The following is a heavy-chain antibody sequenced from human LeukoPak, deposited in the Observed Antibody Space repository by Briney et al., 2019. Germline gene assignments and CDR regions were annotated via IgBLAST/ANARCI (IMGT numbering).Heavy chain of an antibody. J-gene: IGHJ4*02. CDR3: ARDESHYYDSSGYYYNY. D-gene: IGHD3-22*01. CDR2: ISRSGSTK. CDR1: GFTFSDYN. Sequence: PGGSLRLSCAASGFTFSDYNMRWIRQAPGKGLEWVSSISRSGSTKYYADSVKGRFTISRDNAKNSLFLQMSSLRAEDTAVYYCARDESHYYDSSGYYYNYWGQGTLVTVSS. V-gene: IGHV3-11*01.